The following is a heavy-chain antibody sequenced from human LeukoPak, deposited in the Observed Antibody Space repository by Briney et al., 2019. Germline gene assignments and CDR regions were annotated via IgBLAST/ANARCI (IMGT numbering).Heavy chain of an antibody. D-gene: IGHD4-17*01. CDR1: GGSFSGYY. CDR2: INHSGST. CDR3: ARSYGDYVGYFDY. Sequence: SETLSLTCAVYGGSFSGYYWSWIRQPPGKGLEWIGEINHSGSTNYNPSLKSRVTISVDTFKNQFSLKLSSVTAADTAVYYCARSYGDYVGYFDYWGQGTLVTVSS. V-gene: IGHV4-34*01. J-gene: IGHJ4*02.